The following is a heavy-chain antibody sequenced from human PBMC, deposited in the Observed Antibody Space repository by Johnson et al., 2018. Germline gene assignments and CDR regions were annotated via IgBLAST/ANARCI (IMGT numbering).Heavy chain of an antibody. CDR3: ARVVVGDAVDL. CDR2: SYYSGSP. V-gene: IGHV4-59*01. J-gene: IGHJ3*01. D-gene: IGHD2-15*01. CDR1: DGSISSYY. Sequence: QVQLQESGPGLVKPSETLSLTCAVSDGSISSYYWSWIRQPPGKGLEWIGYSYYSGSPDYTPSLKSRVTISVDTSKNHFSLKVTSVTAADTAIYYCARVVVGDAVDLWGQGTLVIVSS.